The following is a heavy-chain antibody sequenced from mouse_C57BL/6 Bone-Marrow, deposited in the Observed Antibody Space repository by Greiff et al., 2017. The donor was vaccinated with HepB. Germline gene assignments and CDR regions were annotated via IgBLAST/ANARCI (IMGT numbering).Heavy chain of an antibody. CDR2: IDPENGDT. CDR3: TTYDGYWYFDV. V-gene: IGHV14-4*01. CDR1: GFNIKDDY. D-gene: IGHD2-3*01. Sequence: VQLQQSGAELVRPGASVKLSCTASGFNIKDDYMHWVKQRPEQGLEWIGWIDPENGDTEYASKFQGKATITADTSSNTAYLQLSSLTSEDTAVYYCTTYDGYWYFDVWGTGTTVTVSS. J-gene: IGHJ1*03.